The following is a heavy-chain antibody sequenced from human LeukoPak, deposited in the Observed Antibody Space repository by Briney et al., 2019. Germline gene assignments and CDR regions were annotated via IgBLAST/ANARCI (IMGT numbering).Heavy chain of an antibody. Sequence: SQTLSLTCVISGDSVSTNSAAWNWIRQSPSRGLEWLGRTYYRSTWYNDYAVSVRGRITVNPDTSKNQFSLRLNSVTPEDTAVYYCARRLTQYDCFDPWGQGILVTVSS. CDR1: GDSVSTNSAA. J-gene: IGHJ5*02. D-gene: IGHD2-2*01. V-gene: IGHV6-1*01. CDR3: ARRLTQYDCFDP. CDR2: TYYRSTWYN.